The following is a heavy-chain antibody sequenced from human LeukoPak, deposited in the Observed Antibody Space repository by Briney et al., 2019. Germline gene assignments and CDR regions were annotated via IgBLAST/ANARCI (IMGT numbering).Heavy chain of an antibody. CDR2: MYTSGST. D-gene: IGHD2-21*01. V-gene: IGHV4-4*07. CDR3: ARDNGGDYWYSDI. CDR1: GASISTYY. Sequence: PSETLSLTCTVSGASISTYYWSWIRQPAGKGLEWIGRMYTSGSTNYNPSLKSRVTMSVDTSKNQLSLKLSSVTAADTAVYSCARDNGGDYWYSDIWGRGTLVTVSS. J-gene: IGHJ2*01.